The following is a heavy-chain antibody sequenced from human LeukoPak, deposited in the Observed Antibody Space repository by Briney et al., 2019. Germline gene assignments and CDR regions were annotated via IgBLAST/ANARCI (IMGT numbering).Heavy chain of an antibody. D-gene: IGHD3-10*01. CDR1: GFTFSSYA. V-gene: IGHV3-23*01. J-gene: IGHJ6*02. CDR2: ISGRGSNT. CDR3: AKDHRGSFNYGVDV. Sequence: GGSLGLSCVASGFTFSSYAMNWVRQAPGKGLDWVSTISGRGSNTYYADSVKGRFTISRDNSNNTLYLQMNSLRAEDTAVYYCAKDHRGSFNYGVDVWGRGTTVTVSS.